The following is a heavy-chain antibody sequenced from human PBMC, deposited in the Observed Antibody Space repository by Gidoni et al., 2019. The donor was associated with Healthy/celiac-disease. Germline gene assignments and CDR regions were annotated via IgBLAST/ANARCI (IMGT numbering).Heavy chain of an antibody. J-gene: IGHJ4*02. CDR3: AREKDTAMVIDY. Sequence: QLQLQESASGLLKPSQTLSLTCAVSGGSISSGGYSWSWIRQPPGKGLEWIGYIYHSGSTYYNPSLKSRVTISVDRSKNQFSLKLSSVTAADTAVYYCAREKDTAMVIDYWGQGTLVTVSS. CDR2: IYHSGST. D-gene: IGHD5-18*01. CDR1: GGSISSGGYS. V-gene: IGHV4-30-2*01.